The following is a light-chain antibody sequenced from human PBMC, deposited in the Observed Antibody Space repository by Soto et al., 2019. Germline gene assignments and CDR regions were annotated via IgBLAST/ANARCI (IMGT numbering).Light chain of an antibody. CDR3: QQYGSSGT. CDR1: QSVSSSH. Sequence: IVLNQSPGTLSLYPGERATLTCRASQSVSSSHLAWYQHKPGQAPRLLIYGASSRATGIPDRFSGSGSGTDFTLTISRLEAEDFAVYYCQQYGSSGTFGQGTKVDI. CDR2: GAS. J-gene: IGKJ1*01. V-gene: IGKV3-20*01.